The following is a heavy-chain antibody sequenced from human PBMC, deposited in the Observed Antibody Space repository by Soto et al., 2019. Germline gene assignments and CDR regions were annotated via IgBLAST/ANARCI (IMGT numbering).Heavy chain of an antibody. CDR3: AKYREGYCSSTSCLKTFDY. CDR1: GLTFRTYL. J-gene: IGHJ4*02. D-gene: IGHD2-2*01. V-gene: IGHV3-33*06. CDR2: IWFDGRND. Sequence: SGGSLRLSCVASGLTFRTYLMHWVRQAPGKGLEWVALIWFDGRNDYYVESVKGRFTASRDNSKNTLYLQMNSLRAEDTAVYYCAKYREGYCSSTSCLKTFDYWGQGTLVTVSS.